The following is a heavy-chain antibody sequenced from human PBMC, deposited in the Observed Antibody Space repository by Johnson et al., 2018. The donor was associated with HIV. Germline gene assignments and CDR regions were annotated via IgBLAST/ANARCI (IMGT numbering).Heavy chain of an antibody. CDR3: AKDSERITIFGVVIEFNTNDAFDI. Sequence: QVQLVESGGGLVKPGGSLRLSCAASGFTFSDYYMSWIRQAPGKGLEWVSYISYSASSMFYADSVKGRFTISRDNSKNTLYLQMNSLIPEDTAVYYCAKDSERITIFGVVIEFNTNDAFDIWGQGTMVTVSS. D-gene: IGHD3-3*01. CDR2: ISYSASSM. J-gene: IGHJ3*02. CDR1: GFTFSDYY. V-gene: IGHV3-11*04.